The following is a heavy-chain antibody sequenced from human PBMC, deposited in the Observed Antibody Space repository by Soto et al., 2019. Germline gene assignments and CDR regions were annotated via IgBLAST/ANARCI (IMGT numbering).Heavy chain of an antibody. V-gene: IGHV3-9*01. Sequence: GGPPRISCAASGFSFYEYGMHWVRQEPGKGLEWVSGISWSSATIGYADSVKGRFSISRDNAKRSLYLQMSSLRPEDTALYYCAKSTGGTANGLDVWGQGITVTVSS. CDR3: AKSTGGTANGLDV. CDR2: ISWSSATI. J-gene: IGHJ6*02. D-gene: IGHD2-8*02. CDR1: GFSFYEYG.